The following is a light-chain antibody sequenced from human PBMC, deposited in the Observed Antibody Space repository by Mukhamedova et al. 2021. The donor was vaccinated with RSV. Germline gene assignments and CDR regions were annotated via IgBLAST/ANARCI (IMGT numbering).Light chain of an antibody. CDR1: SSNIGAGYD. CDR3: QSYDSSLSGSV. Sequence: ISCTGSSSNIGAGYDVHWYQQLPGTAPNLLIYGNSNRPSGVPDRFSGSKSGTSASLAITGLQAEDEADYYCQSYDSSLSGSVFGG. J-gene: IGLJ2*01. V-gene: IGLV1-40*01. CDR2: GNS.